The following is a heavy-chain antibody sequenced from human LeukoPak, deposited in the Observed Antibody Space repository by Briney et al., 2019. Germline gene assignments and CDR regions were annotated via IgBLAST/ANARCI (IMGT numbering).Heavy chain of an antibody. CDR1: GGSISSGSYY. D-gene: IGHD1-26*01. V-gene: IGHV4-61*02. CDR2: IYTSGST. Sequence: SQTLSLTCTVSGGSISSGSYYWSWIRQPAGKGLEWIGRIYTSGSTNYNPSLKSRLTISVDTSKNQFSLKLSSVTAADTAVYYCAREVGAGPLVWGQGTLVTVSS. J-gene: IGHJ4*02. CDR3: AREVGAGPLV.